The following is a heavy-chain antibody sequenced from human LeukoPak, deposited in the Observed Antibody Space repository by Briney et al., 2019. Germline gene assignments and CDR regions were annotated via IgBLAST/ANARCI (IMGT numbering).Heavy chain of an antibody. CDR1: GFTVSSNS. J-gene: IGHJ4*02. Sequence: GGSLRLSCTVSGFTVSSNSMSWVRQAPGKGLEWVSFIYSGGNTHYSDSLKGRFTISRDNSKNTLYLQMNSLRVEDTAVYYCARRAGAYSHPYDYWGQGALVTVSS. V-gene: IGHV3-53*01. CDR3: ARRAGAYSHPYDY. CDR2: IYSGGNT. D-gene: IGHD4/OR15-4a*01.